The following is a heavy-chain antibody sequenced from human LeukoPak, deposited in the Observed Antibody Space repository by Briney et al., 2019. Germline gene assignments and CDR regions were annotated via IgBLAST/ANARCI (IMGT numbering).Heavy chain of an antibody. CDR2: IYSSGST. J-gene: IGHJ4*02. CDR3: ARGGKATVVTM. Sequence: SETLSLTCTVSGGSINSYYWSWIRQPAGKGLGWIGRIYSSGSTNYNPSLKSRVSMSVDTSKNQISLKLTSVTAADTAVYYCARGGKATVVTMWGQGILVTVSS. CDR1: GGSINSYY. V-gene: IGHV4-4*07. D-gene: IGHD4-23*01.